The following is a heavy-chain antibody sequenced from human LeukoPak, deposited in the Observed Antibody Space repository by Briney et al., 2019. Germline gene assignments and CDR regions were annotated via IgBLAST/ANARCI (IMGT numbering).Heavy chain of an antibody. CDR3: ARAVGVAAAGYLY. Sequence: SETLSLTCAVYGGSFRGYYWSWIRQPPGKGLEWIGEINHSGSTNYNPSLKSRVTISVDTSKNQFSLKLSSVTAADTAVYYCARAVGVAAAGYLYWGQGTLVTVSS. CDR1: GGSFRGYY. J-gene: IGHJ4*02. V-gene: IGHV4-34*01. D-gene: IGHD6-13*01. CDR2: INHSGST.